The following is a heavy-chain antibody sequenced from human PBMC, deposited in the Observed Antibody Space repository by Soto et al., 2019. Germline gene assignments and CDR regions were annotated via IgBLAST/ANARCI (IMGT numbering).Heavy chain of an antibody. V-gene: IGHV1-3*01. CDR2: IHAGNGDT. D-gene: IGHD2-2*01. J-gene: IGHJ5*02. CDR3: ARVPRYTSDIVEVPAVMFEDWFVP. Sequence: QVQLVQSGAEVKKPGASVKVSCKASGYTFSTYAVQWVRQAPGQSLEWIGWIHAGNGDTKYSQKYPDRVTITRDTPASTTYMELSSLRSENTAVYYCARVPRYTSDIVEVPAVMFEDWFVPWGQGTLVTVSS. CDR1: GYTFSTYA.